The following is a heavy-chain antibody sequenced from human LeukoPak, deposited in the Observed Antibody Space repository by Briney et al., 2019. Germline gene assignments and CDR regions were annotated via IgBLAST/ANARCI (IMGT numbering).Heavy chain of an antibody. CDR2: IIPIFGIA. D-gene: IGHD5-18*01. CDR3: ARDRKVDTAMVSDY. Sequence: ATVKVSCKASGGTFSSYAISWVRQAPGQGLEWMGGIIPIFGIANYAQKFQGRVTITADKSTSTAYMELSSLRSEDTAVYYCARDRKVDTAMVSDYWGQGTLVTVSS. J-gene: IGHJ4*02. CDR1: GGTFSSYA. V-gene: IGHV1-69*10.